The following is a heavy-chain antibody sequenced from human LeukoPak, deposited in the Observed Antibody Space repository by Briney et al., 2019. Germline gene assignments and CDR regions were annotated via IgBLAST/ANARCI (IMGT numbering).Heavy chain of an antibody. Sequence: GASVKVSCKASGYTFTGYYMHWVRQAPGQGLEWMGWINPNSGGTSYAQKFQGRVTMTRDTSISTAYMELSRLRSDDTAVYYCARDHPYCSSTSCYPDYWGQGTLVTVSS. CDR1: GYTFTGYY. V-gene: IGHV1-2*02. CDR2: INPNSGGT. CDR3: ARDHPYCSSTSCYPDY. D-gene: IGHD2-2*01. J-gene: IGHJ4*02.